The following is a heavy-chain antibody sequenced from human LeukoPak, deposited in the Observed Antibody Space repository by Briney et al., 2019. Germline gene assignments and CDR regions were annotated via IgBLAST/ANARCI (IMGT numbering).Heavy chain of an antibody. V-gene: IGHV3-9*01. CDR3: AKADSSGWYSQGDY. Sequence: GGSLRLSCAAPGFTVSSNYMSWVRQAPGKGLEWVSGISWNSGSIGYADSVKGRFTISRDNAKNSLYLQMNSLRAEDTALYYCAKADSSGWYSQGDYWGQGTLVTVSS. D-gene: IGHD6-19*01. J-gene: IGHJ4*02. CDR1: GFTVSSNY. CDR2: ISWNSGSI.